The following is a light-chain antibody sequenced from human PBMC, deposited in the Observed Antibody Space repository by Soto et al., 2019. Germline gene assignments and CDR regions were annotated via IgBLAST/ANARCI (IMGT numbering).Light chain of an antibody. J-gene: IGKJ1*01. CDR1: QSISSW. CDR3: QAYNSYST. Sequence: DIQMTQSPSTLSASVGDRVTITCRASQSISSWLAWYQQKPGKAPKLLIYKASSLQSGVPSRFSGSGSGTEFPLTSSSLQNDDLATYYGQAYNSYSTFGQGTKVEIK. CDR2: KAS. V-gene: IGKV1-5*03.